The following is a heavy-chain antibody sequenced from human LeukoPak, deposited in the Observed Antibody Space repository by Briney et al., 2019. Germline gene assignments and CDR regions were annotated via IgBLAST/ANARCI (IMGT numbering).Heavy chain of an antibody. D-gene: IGHD2-15*01. Sequence: GALRLSCAASGLTFSSHWMHWVRQAPGKGLVWVSRITNDGSSTTYADSVKGRFTISRDDAKNSLYLQMNSLRAEDTAVYYCARTNTGYCSGSTCYYFDNWGQGTLVTVSS. CDR1: GLTFSSHW. V-gene: IGHV3-74*01. CDR2: ITNDGSST. CDR3: ARTNTGYCSGSTCYYFDN. J-gene: IGHJ4*02.